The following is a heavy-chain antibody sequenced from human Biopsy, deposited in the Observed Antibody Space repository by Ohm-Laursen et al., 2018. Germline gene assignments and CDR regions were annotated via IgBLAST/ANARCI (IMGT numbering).Heavy chain of an antibody. Sequence: SLRLSCAASGFTFGDYYMSWIRQAPGKGLEWLSYISGSGVTKMYADPVKGRFTVSRDNAKNSLYLEMNNLTVEDTAVYYCATDGAGSYNENWGRGTLVSVSS. V-gene: IGHV3-11*01. CDR3: ATDGAGSYNEN. CDR1: GFTFGDYY. J-gene: IGHJ4*02. D-gene: IGHD3-10*01. CDR2: ISGSGVTK.